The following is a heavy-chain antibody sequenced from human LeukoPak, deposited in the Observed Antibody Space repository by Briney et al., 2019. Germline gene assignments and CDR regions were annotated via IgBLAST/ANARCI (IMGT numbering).Heavy chain of an antibody. J-gene: IGHJ4*02. D-gene: IGHD7-27*01. V-gene: IGHV1-2*06. CDR2: INPKSGGT. CDR1: RYIFTDYY. CDR3: ARDLASTPHWELDY. Sequence: GASVKVSCKASRYIFTDYYIHWVRQSHAQGLEWMGRINPKSGGTDDAQDFQGRVTMTRDSSINTVHLYLSSLTSDDAAVYYCARDLASTPHWELDYWGQGSPVTVSP.